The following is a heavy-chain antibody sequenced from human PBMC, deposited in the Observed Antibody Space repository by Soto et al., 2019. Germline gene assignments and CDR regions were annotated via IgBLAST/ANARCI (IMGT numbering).Heavy chain of an antibody. CDR1: GGSISSSSYY. CDR2: IYYSGST. J-gene: IGHJ4*02. CDR3: ARLTTYIAAQQEIDY. V-gene: IGHV4-39*01. D-gene: IGHD6-6*01. Sequence: SETLSLTCTVSGGSISSSSYYWGWIRQPPGKGLEWIGSIYYSGSTYYNPSLKSRVTISVDTSKNQFSLKLSSVTAADTAVYYCARLTTYIAAQQEIDYWGQGTLVTVSS.